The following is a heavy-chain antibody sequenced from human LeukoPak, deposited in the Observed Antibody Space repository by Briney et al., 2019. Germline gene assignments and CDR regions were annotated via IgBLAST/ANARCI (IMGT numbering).Heavy chain of an antibody. Sequence: SETLSLTCTVSGGSLSHYYWSWIRQSAAKGLAGIGRIYRSGNTNSNPSLKRGVTISVHPSKNQFSLEMASVNSEGPARCYFARDSQPSVGLDNIDNWGQGVLVTVSS. D-gene: IGHD3/OR15-3a*01. CDR1: GGSLSHYY. CDR2: IYRSGNT. V-gene: IGHV4-4*07. J-gene: IGHJ4*02. CDR3: ARDSQPSVGLDNIDN.